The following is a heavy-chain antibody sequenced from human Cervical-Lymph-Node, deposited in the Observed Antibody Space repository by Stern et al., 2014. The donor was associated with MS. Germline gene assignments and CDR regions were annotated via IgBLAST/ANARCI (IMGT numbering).Heavy chain of an antibody. Sequence: VQLLQPGSSVRVSCNASGGTFSSSGISWARHAPGQGLEWMGRIIPILSITNYAQNFQGRVTITADTSTSTAYMEMIRLGLWDTAVYYCATLGVTTGDFDPWGQGTLVTVSS. CDR2: IIPILSIT. J-gene: IGHJ5*02. CDR3: ATLGVTTGDFDP. V-gene: IGHV1-69*04. D-gene: IGHD4-17*01. CDR1: GGTFSSSG.